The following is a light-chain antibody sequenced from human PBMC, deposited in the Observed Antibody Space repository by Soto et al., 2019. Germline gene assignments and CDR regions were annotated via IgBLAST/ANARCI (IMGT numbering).Light chain of an antibody. CDR2: GAS. Sequence: EIVMTQSPATLSVSPGERVTLSCRASQSVSSNLAWYQQKPGQAPRLLIYGASTRATGIPARFSGSGSGTEFTLTISSLQSEEFAVYYCQQYNNWPPYTFGQGTDLEIK. J-gene: IGKJ2*01. CDR1: QSVSSN. V-gene: IGKV3-15*01. CDR3: QQYNNWPPYT.